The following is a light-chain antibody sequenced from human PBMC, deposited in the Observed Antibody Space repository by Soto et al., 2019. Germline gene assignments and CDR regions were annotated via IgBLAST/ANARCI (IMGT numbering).Light chain of an antibody. CDR1: QRIGSN. CDR3: QHYKTWPLS. CDR2: DAS. Sequence: EIVLTQSPVTLSVSPGERATLSCTASQRIGSNLAWYQQKPGQTPRLLIYDASTRATGIPARFSGIGSGTEFTLIISSLQSEDFAVYYCQHYKTWPLSFGGGTKVDI. J-gene: IGKJ4*01. V-gene: IGKV3-15*01.